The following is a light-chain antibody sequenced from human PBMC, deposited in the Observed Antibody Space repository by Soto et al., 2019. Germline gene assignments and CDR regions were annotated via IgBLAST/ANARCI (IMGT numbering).Light chain of an antibody. J-gene: IGLJ1*01. CDR2: EVS. CDR3: SSYTSSSTLCV. V-gene: IGLV2-14*01. CDR1: SSDVGGYNY. Sequence: QSALTQPASVSGSPGKSITISCTGTSSDVGGYNYVSWYQQHPGKAPKLMIYEVSNRPSGVSNRFSGSKSGNTASLTISGLQAEDEADYYCSSYTSSSTLCVFGTGTKLTVL.